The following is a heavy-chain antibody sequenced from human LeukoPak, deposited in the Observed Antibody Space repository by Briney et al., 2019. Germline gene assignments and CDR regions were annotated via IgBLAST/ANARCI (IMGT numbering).Heavy chain of an antibody. Sequence: GGSLRLSCAASGFTFSSYAMSWVRQAPGKGLEWVSAISGSGGSTYYADSVKGRFTISRDNSKNTLYLQMNSLRAEDTALYYCAKGNDYYYGMDVWGQGTTVTVSS. CDR1: GFTFSSYA. CDR3: AKGNDYYYGMDV. J-gene: IGHJ6*02. CDR2: ISGSGGST. V-gene: IGHV3-23*01.